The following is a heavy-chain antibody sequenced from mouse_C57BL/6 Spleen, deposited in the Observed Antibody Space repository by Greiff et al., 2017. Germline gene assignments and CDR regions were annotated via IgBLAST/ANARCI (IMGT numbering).Heavy chain of an antibody. Sequence: QVQLKQSGTELVKPGASVKLSCKASGYTFTSYWMHWVKQRPGQGLEWIGNINPSNGGTNYNEKFKSKATLTVDKSSSTAYMQLSSLTSEDSAVYYCARWGGWLLYYYAMDYWGQGTSVTVSS. V-gene: IGHV1-53*01. D-gene: IGHD2-3*01. CDR2: INPSNGGT. CDR3: ARWGGWLLYYYAMDY. J-gene: IGHJ4*01. CDR1: GYTFTSYW.